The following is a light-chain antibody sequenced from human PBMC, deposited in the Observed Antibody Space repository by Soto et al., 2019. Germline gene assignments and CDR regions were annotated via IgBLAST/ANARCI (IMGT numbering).Light chain of an antibody. V-gene: IGKV1-5*03. J-gene: IGKJ2*03. Sequence: DIYMDQSPSSLSASVGDTVTITCRASQDINKWLAWYQQKPGRAPRLLIYKASELEDGVSSRFRGSGSGTVFTLTIESLQSEDFGSYFCQQFNQYSSFGQGTKLEI. CDR3: QQFNQYSS. CDR2: KAS. CDR1: QDINKW.